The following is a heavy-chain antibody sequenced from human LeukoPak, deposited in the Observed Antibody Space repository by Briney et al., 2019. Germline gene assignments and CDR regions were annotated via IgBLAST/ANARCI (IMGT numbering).Heavy chain of an antibody. CDR1: GGSISSYY. Sequence: SETLSLTCTVSGGSISSYYWTWIPQPAGKGLEWIGRIYTTGSTTYNPSLNSRVTMSVDTSENQYSLKLSSVTAAETAVYYCARQIAVAGKAGFWGQGTLVTVSS. V-gene: IGHV4-4*07. CDR2: IYTTGST. D-gene: IGHD6-19*01. J-gene: IGHJ4*02. CDR3: ARQIAVAGKAGF.